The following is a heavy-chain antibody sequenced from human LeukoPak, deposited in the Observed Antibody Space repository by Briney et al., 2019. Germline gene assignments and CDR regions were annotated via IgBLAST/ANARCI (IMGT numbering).Heavy chain of an antibody. J-gene: IGHJ6*02. D-gene: IGHD1-1*01. CDR3: ARDSIRGYGYGMDV. Sequence: KTSETLSLTCAVYGGSFSGYYWSWIRQPPGKGLEWIGEINHSGSTNYNPSLKSRVTISVDTSKNQFSLKLSSATAADTAVYYCARDSIRGYGYGMDVWGQGTTVTVSS. CDR1: GGSFSGYY. CDR2: INHSGST. V-gene: IGHV4-34*01.